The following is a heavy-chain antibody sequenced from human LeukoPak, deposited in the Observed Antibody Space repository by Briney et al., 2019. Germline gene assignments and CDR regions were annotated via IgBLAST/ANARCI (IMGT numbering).Heavy chain of an antibody. CDR1: GFTFSSYA. CDR3: AKDSAYYWFDY. D-gene: IGHD3-9*01. CDR2: ISYDGSNK. J-gene: IGHJ4*02. V-gene: IGHV3-30-3*01. Sequence: PGGSLRPSCAASGFTFSSYAMHWVRQAPGKGLEWVAVISYDGSNKYYADSVKGRFTISRDSAKNSLYLQMNSLRDEDTAVYYCAKDSAYYWFDYWGQGTLVTVSS.